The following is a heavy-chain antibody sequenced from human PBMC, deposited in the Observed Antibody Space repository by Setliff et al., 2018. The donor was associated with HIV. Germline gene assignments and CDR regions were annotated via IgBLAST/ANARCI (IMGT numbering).Heavy chain of an antibody. CDR3: ARRERYYDILTGRVSDGFDI. Sequence: SETLSLTCIVSGVSTSSSSYYWGWIRQPPGKGLEWIGYISYSGSTYYNPSLKSRVTMSVDTSKNQFSLKLSSVTAADTAVYYCARRERYYDILTGRVSDGFDIWGQGTMVTVSS. J-gene: IGHJ3*02. CDR1: GVSTSSSSYY. D-gene: IGHD3-9*01. V-gene: IGHV4-39*01. CDR2: ISYSGST.